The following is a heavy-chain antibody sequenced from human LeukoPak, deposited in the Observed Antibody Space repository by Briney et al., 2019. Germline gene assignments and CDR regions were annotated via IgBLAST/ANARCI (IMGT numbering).Heavy chain of an antibody. CDR1: GLGRSFKETW. V-gene: IGHV3-15*01. CDR3: TTDPRY. Sequence: PGGSLRLSCSASGLGRSFKETWMSWVRRAPGKGLEWIGRIKGKPDGGAIDYIAPVRGRFSISRDDSKNLVFLQMGSLKIEDTAVYYCTTDPRYWGQGTMVTVSS. J-gene: IGHJ4*02. CDR2: IKGKPDGGAI.